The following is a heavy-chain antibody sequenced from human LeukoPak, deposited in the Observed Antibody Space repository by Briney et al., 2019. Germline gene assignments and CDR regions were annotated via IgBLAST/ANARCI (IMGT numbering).Heavy chain of an antibody. D-gene: IGHD2-2*01. CDR3: ARALGYCSSTSCYANWFDP. CDR2: IYYSGST. CDR1: GGSINSGSYY. V-gene: IGHV4-30-4*07. J-gene: IGHJ5*02. Sequence: PSETLSLTCTVSGGSINSGSYYWSWIRQPPGKGLEWIGYIYYSGSTYYNPSLKSRVTISVDTSKNQFSLKLSSVTAADTAVYYCARALGYCSSTSCYANWFDPWGQGTLVTVSS.